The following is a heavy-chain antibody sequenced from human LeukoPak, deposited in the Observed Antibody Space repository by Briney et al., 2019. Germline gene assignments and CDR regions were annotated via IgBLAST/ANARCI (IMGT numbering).Heavy chain of an antibody. V-gene: IGHV3-48*03. D-gene: IGHD1-26*01. CDR1: GFILSSDE. CDR3: ARVGGSNAFDI. J-gene: IGHJ3*02. CDR2: SSGSGHTI. Sequence: GSLRLSCAASGFILSSDEMNWVRQAPGKGLEWVSYSSGSGHTIYYADSVKGRFTISRDNAKNTLSLQMNSLRAEDTAVYYCARVGGSNAFDIWGQGTMVTVSS.